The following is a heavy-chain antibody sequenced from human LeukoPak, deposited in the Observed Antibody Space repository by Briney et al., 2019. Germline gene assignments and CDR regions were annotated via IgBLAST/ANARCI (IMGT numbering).Heavy chain of an antibody. CDR2: ISSSSSYI. V-gene: IGHV3-21*01. CDR3: AKDPTDHYGSGTYGAFDI. Sequence: GGSLRLSCAASGFTFSSYSMNWVRQAPGKGLEWVSSISSSSSYIYYADSVKGRFTISRDNAKNSLYLQMNSLRAEDTAVYYCAKDPTDHYGSGTYGAFDIWGQGTMVTVSS. D-gene: IGHD3-10*01. CDR1: GFTFSSYS. J-gene: IGHJ3*02.